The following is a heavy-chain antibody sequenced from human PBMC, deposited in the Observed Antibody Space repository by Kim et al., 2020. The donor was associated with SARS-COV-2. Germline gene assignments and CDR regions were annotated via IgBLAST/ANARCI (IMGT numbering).Heavy chain of an antibody. D-gene: IGHD1-1*01. Sequence: WYNDYAVSVKSRITINPDTSKNQFSLQLNSVTPEDTAVYYCASGRNTFDYWGQGTLVTVSS. V-gene: IGHV6-1*01. J-gene: IGHJ4*02. CDR3: ASGRNTFDY. CDR2: WYN.